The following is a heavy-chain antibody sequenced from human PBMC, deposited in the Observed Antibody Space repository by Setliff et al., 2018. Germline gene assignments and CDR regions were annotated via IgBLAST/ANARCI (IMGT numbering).Heavy chain of an antibody. CDR2: VDHSGST. Sequence: NPSETLSLTCTISGGFTSSFYWSWIRQAPGKGLEWIGYVDHSGSTNFSPSLKSRGTISEDTSKTQVSLTLTSVTAADTAVYYCARDYQGGWFDPWGPGTLVTVSS. D-gene: IGHD3-16*01. CDR1: GGFTSSFY. J-gene: IGHJ5*02. V-gene: IGHV4-59*01. CDR3: ARDYQGGWFDP.